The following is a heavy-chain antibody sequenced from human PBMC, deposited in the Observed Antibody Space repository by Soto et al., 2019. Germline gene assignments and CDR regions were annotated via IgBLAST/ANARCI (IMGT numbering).Heavy chain of an antibody. CDR2: INHSGST. J-gene: IGHJ4*02. D-gene: IGHD4-17*01. V-gene: IGHV4-34*01. Sequence: SETLSLTCAVYGGSFSGYYWSWIRQPTGKGLEWIGEINHSGSTNYNPSLKSRVTISVDTSKNQFSLKLSSVTAADTAVYYCARVQGTTVVTPFDYWGQGTLVTVSS. CDR3: ARVQGTTVVTPFDY. CDR1: GGSFSGYY.